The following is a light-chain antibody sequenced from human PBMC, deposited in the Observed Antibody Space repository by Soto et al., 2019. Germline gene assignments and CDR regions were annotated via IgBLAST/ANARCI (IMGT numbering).Light chain of an antibody. Sequence: EIGMTQSPAALSVSPGERATLSFRASQSVSSNLAWYQQKPGQAPRLLIYGASTRATGIPARFSGSGSGTEFTLTISSLQSEDFAVYYCQQYNNWPPWTFGQATKV. V-gene: IGKV3-15*01. J-gene: IGKJ1*01. CDR1: QSVSSN. CDR3: QQYNNWPPWT. CDR2: GAS.